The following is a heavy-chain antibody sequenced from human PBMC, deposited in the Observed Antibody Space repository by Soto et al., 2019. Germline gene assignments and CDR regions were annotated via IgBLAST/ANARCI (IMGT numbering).Heavy chain of an antibody. J-gene: IGHJ5*02. Sequence: QVQLVESGGGVVQPGRSLRLFCAASGFRFNTHAMHWVRQAPGKGLEWVAVIWYDGSNEDYVNSVKGRFTISRDNSKNMLNLQMNSLRVEDTGVYYCARVAYCSGGACYPDAWGQGTLVTVSP. CDR1: GFRFNTHA. CDR2: IWYDGSNE. D-gene: IGHD2-15*01. V-gene: IGHV3-33*01. CDR3: ARVAYCSGGACYPDA.